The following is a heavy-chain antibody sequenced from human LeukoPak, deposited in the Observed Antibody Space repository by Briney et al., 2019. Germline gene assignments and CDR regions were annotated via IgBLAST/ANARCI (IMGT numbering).Heavy chain of an antibody. CDR1: GFTFSSNA. J-gene: IGHJ6*03. D-gene: IGHD5-12*01. CDR2: ITGHGGST. CDR3: AKGPDIAGHYYYMDV. V-gene: IGHV3-23*01. Sequence: SGGSLRLSCAASGFTFSSNAMSWVRQAPGKGLEWVSSITGHGGSTYYADSVKGRFTISRDNSKNTLYLQMNSQRAGDTAIYYCAKGPDIAGHYYYMDVWGKGTTVTISS.